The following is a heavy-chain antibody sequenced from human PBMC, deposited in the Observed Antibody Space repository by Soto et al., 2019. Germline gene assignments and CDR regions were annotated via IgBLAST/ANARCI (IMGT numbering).Heavy chain of an antibody. V-gene: IGHV3-48*02. J-gene: IGHJ6*02. Sequence: GGSLRLSCAASGFTFSSYSMNWVRQAPGKXLEWVSYISSSSSTIYYADSVKGRFTISRDNAKNSLYLQMNSLRDEDTAVYYCARDRVVVVVAATSYGMDVWGQGTTVTVSS. CDR3: ARDRVVVVVAATSYGMDV. CDR2: ISSSSSTI. CDR1: GFTFSSYS. D-gene: IGHD2-15*01.